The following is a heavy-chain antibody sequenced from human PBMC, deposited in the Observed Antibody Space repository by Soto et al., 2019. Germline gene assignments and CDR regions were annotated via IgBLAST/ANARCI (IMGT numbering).Heavy chain of an antibody. CDR1: GGSISSSSYY. V-gene: IGHV4-39*01. J-gene: IGHJ4*02. Sequence: QLQLQESGPGLVKPSETLSLTCTVSGGSISSSSYYWGWIGQPPGKGLEWIGSIYYSGSTYYNPSLKSRVTISVDTSKNQFSLKLSSVTAADTAVYYCARRHRITTFGVVTQDYWGQGTLVTVSS. CDR3: ARRHRITTFGVVTQDY. CDR2: IYYSGST. D-gene: IGHD3-3*01.